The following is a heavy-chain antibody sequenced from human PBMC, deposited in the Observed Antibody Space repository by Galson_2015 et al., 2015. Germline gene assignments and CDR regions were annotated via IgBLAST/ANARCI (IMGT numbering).Heavy chain of an antibody. CDR3: TRTYSGWIDY. V-gene: IGHV6-1*01. J-gene: IGHJ4*02. CDR2: THYRSKWYI. CDR1: GDSVSSNSAA. Sequence: CAISGDSVSSNSAAWDWIRQSPSRGLEWLGRTHYRSKWYIGYAISVRTRITINPDTSKNHFSLQLRSVTPEDTAVYYCTRTYSGWIDYWGQGTLVTVSS. D-gene: IGHD6-19*01.